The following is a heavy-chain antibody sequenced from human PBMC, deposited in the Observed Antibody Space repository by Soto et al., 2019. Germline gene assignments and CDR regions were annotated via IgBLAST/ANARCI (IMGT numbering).Heavy chain of an antibody. CDR2: ITWNSVSI. D-gene: IGHD6-19*01. J-gene: IGHJ6*02. V-gene: IGHV3-9*01. CDR1: GFTFNNYA. CDR3: TKDHSSGPYYDMDV. Sequence: EVQLVESGGGLVQPGRSLRLSCAASGFTFNNYAMHWVRQAPGKGLEWVSGITWNSVSIGYADSVKGRFTISRDNAKNSLYLQMNSLRAEDTALYYCTKDHSSGPYYDMDVWGQGTTVTVSS.